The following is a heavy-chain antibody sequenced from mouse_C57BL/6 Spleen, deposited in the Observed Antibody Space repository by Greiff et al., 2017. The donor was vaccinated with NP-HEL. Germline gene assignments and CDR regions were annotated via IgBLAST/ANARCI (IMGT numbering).Heavy chain of an antibody. CDR1: GFTFSDYG. CDR3: AKAGYGYAMDY. CDR2: ISSGSSTI. J-gene: IGHJ4*01. Sequence: EVKLMESGGGLVKPGGSLKLSCAASGFTFSDYGMHWVRQAPEKGLEWVAYISSGSSTIYYADTVKGRFTISRDNAKNTLFLQMTSLRSEDTAMYYCAKAGYGYAMDYWGKGTSVTVSS. D-gene: IGHD1-1*02. V-gene: IGHV5-17*01.